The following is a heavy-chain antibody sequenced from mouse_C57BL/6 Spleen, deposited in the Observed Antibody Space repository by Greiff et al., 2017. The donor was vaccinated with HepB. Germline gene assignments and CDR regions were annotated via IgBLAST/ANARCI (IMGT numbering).Heavy chain of an antibody. V-gene: IGHV5-17*01. CDR2: ISSGSSTI. Sequence: EVQLVESGGGLVKPGGSLKLSCAASGFTFSDYGMHWVRQAPEKGLEWVAYISSGSSTIYYADTVKGRFTISRDNAKNTLVLQMTSLRSEDTAMYYCASDLPFAYWGQGTLVTVSA. CDR3: ASDLPFAY. J-gene: IGHJ3*01. CDR1: GFTFSDYG.